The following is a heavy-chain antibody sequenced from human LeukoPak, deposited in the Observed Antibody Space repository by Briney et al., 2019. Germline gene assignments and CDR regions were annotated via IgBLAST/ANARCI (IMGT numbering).Heavy chain of an antibody. CDR3: ARGYDMDV. CDR2: IKHDGTGK. CDR1: GFTFSYSW. J-gene: IGHJ6*02. V-gene: IGHV3-7*01. Sequence: GGSLRLSCAASGFTFSYSWMTWVRQAPGKGLECVANIKHDGTGKSYVDSVKGRFTISRDNAKNSLFLQMNSLRVEDTAIYYCARGYDMDVWGQGTTVSVSS.